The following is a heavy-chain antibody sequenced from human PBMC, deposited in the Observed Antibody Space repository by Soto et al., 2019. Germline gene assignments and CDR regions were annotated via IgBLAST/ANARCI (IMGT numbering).Heavy chain of an antibody. CDR1: GGSFSGYY. CDR2: INHSGST. D-gene: IGHD3-22*01. CDR3: VSWYYYDSSGYPDY. V-gene: IGHV4-34*01. Sequence: SETLSLTCAVYGGSFSGYYWSWIRQPPGKGLEWIGEINHSGSTNYNPSLKSRVTISVDTSKNQFSLKLSSVTAADTAVYYCVSWYYYDSSGYPDYWGQGTLVTVSS. J-gene: IGHJ4*02.